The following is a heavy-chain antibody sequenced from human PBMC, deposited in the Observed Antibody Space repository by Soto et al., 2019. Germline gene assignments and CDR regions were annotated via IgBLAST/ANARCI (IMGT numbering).Heavy chain of an antibody. V-gene: IGHV3-15*07. CDR1: GFTFSNAW. D-gene: IGHD6-13*01. Sequence: GGSLRLSCAASGFTFSNAWMNWVRQAPGKGLEWVGRIKSKTDGGTTDYATPVKGRFTISRDDSKNTLYLQMNSLKTEDTAVYYCTTDLVAAAGKFYYYGMDVWGQGTTVTVSS. CDR3: TTDLVAAAGKFYYYGMDV. J-gene: IGHJ6*02. CDR2: IKSKTDGGTT.